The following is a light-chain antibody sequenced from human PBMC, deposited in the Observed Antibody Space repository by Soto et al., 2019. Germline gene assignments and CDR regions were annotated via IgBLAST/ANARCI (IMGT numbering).Light chain of an antibody. CDR2: AAS. J-gene: IGKJ2*01. Sequence: EIVLTQSPDTLSLSPGERATLSCRASQGVSGNFLAWYQHRPGQAPRLLIYAASSRPTGIPDRFSGSGSGTDFTLTISRLEPEDFAVYYCQQYDSLPPTTFGQGTRLEIK. CDR3: QQYDSLPPTT. CDR1: QGVSGNF. V-gene: IGKV3-20*01.